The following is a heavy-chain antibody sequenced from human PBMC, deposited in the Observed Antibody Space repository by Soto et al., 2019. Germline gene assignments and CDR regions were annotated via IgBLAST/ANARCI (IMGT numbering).Heavy chain of an antibody. CDR1: GFTFRTFA. D-gene: IGHD6-13*01. J-gene: IGHJ5*02. V-gene: IGHV3-64D*06. CDR3: VRGSSSWYDNNWLDP. Sequence: PGGSLRLSCSASGFTFRTFAMHWVRQAPGKGLEYVSAISSSGSSSIFADSVKGRFTISRDNSKNTLYLQLSSLRHEDTAVYYCVRGSSSWYDNNWLDPWGQGPMITFYS. CDR2: ISSSGSSS.